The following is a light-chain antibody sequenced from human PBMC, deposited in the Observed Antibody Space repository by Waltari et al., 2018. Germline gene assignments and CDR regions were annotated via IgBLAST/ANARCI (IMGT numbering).Light chain of an antibody. CDR2: DVS. Sequence: QSALTQPASVFRSPGQSITISCTGTSSDVGGYNYVPWYQQHPGKAPKLMIYDVSNRPSGVSNRFSGSKSGNTASLTISGLQAEDEADYYCSSYTTSSTRLFGGGTKVTVL. CDR1: SSDVGGYNY. V-gene: IGLV2-14*03. J-gene: IGLJ2*01. CDR3: SSYTTSSTRL.